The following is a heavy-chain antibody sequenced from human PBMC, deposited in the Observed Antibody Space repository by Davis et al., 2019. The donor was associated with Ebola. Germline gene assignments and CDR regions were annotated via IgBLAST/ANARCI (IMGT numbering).Heavy chain of an antibody. J-gene: IGHJ5*02. V-gene: IGHV4-59*01. CDR3: ARVGYDFWSGYYSENWFDP. CDR2: IYYSGST. CDR1: GGSISSYY. Sequence: SETLSLTCTVSGGSISSYYWSWIRQPPGKGLEWIGYIYYSGSTNYNPPLKSRVTISVDTSKNQFSLKLSSVTAADTAVYYCARVGYDFWSGYYSENWFDPWGQGTLVTVSS. D-gene: IGHD3-3*01.